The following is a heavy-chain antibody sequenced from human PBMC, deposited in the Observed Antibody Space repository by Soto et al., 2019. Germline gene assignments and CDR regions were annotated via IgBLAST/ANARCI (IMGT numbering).Heavy chain of an antibody. J-gene: IGHJ5*02. D-gene: IGHD1-26*01. CDR3: ARDRGGSQLWVNWFDP. CDR2: IKQDGSEK. CDR1: GFTFSSYY. V-gene: IGHV3-7*03. Sequence: EVQLVESGGGLVQPGGSLRLSCAASGFTFSSYYMSWVRQAPGKGLEWVANIKQDGSEKYYVDSVKGRFTISRDNAKNSLYLQMNSLRAEDTAVYYCARDRGGSQLWVNWFDPWGQGTLVTVSS.